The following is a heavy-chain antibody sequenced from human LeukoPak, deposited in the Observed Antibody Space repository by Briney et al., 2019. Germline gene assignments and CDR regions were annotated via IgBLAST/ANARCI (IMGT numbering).Heavy chain of an antibody. J-gene: IGHJ3*02. Sequence: GGSLRLSCAASGFTFSSYAMSWVRQAPGKGLEWVSAISGSGGSTYYADSVKGRFTISRDNSKNTLYLQMNSLRAEDTAVYYCAKDLFHRIVGSDAFDIWGQGTMVTVSS. CDR2: ISGSGGST. CDR1: GFTFSSYA. D-gene: IGHD1-26*01. V-gene: IGHV3-23*01. CDR3: AKDLFHRIVGSDAFDI.